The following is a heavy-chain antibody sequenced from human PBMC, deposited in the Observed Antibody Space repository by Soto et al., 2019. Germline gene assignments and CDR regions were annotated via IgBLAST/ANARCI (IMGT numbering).Heavy chain of an antibody. CDR2: ISGSGGST. Sequence: LRLSCAASGFTFSSYAMSWVRQAPGKGLEWVSAISGSGGSTYYADSVKGRFTISRDNSKNTLYLQMNSLRAEDTAVYYCATTPVLRYFDWLLFYWGQGTLVTVSS. CDR1: GFTFSSYA. J-gene: IGHJ4*02. CDR3: ATTPVLRYFDWLLFY. D-gene: IGHD3-9*01. V-gene: IGHV3-23*01.